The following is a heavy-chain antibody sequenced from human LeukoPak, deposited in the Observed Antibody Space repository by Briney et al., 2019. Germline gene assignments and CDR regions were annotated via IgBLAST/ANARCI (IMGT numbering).Heavy chain of an antibody. V-gene: IGHV5-51*01. CDR3: ARLARDYYGSGGYYPGAPNWFDP. Sequence: KIGESLEISCKGPGYSFTSYWIGWVLQMPGKGLEWMGIIYPGDSDTRYSPSFQGQVTISADKSISTAYLQWSSLKASDTAMYYCARLARDYYGSGGYYPGAPNWFDPWGQGTLVTVSS. CDR1: GYSFTSYW. CDR2: IYPGDSDT. J-gene: IGHJ5*02. D-gene: IGHD3-10*01.